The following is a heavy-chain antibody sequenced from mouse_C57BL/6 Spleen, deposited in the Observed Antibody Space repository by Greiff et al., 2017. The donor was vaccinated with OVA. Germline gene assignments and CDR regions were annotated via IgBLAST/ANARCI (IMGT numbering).Heavy chain of an antibody. J-gene: IGHJ3*01. Sequence: EVKLMESGPGLVKPSQSLSLTCSVTGYSITSGYYWNWIRQFPGNKLEWMGYISYDGSNNYNPSLKNRISITRDTSKNQFFVKLNSVTTEDTATYYCAREGDSPFAYWGQGTLVTVSA. CDR3: AREGDSPFAY. V-gene: IGHV3-6*01. CDR1: GYSITSGYY. CDR2: ISYDGSN.